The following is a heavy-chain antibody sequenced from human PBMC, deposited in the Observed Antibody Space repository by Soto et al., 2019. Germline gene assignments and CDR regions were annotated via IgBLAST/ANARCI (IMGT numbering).Heavy chain of an antibody. D-gene: IGHD6-13*01. Sequence: EVQLLESGGGLVQPGGSLRLSCAASGFTFSNYAMTWVRQAPGKGLGCVSTINTSGGNTHYADSVKGRFSVSRNNSKNTLSLQMNRLRAEDTAVYYCTKGWQHDPLGQGTLVTVSS. V-gene: IGHV3-23*01. CDR2: INTSGGNT. CDR1: GFTFSNYA. CDR3: TKGWQHDP. J-gene: IGHJ5*02.